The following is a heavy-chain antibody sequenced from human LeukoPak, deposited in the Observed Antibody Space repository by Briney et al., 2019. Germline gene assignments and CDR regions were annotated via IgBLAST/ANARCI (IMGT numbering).Heavy chain of an antibody. V-gene: IGHV3-53*01. Sequence: GGSLRLSCAGFGFTVSTVHVHWVRQAPGQGLEWVATIYRGGNTYHADSVKGRLTVSRDTLNNSVYLQMNSLRAEDTAVYLCATSKRETYDGLDLWGQGTKVTVSS. CDR3: ATSKRETYDGLDL. D-gene: IGHD5-24*01. CDR2: IYRGGNT. CDR1: GFTVSTVH. J-gene: IGHJ3*01.